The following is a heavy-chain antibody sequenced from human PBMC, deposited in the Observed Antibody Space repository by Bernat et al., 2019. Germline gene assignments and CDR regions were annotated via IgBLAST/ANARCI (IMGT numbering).Heavy chain of an antibody. CDR3: TTWVMRAAAGEFDY. J-gene: IGHJ4*02. CDR1: SNAW. D-gene: IGHD6-13*01. CDR2: IKSKTDGGTT. V-gene: IGHV3-15*07. Sequence: SNAWMNWVRQAPGKGLEWVGRIKSKTDGGTTDYAAPVKGRFTISRDDSKNTLYLQMNSLKTEDTAVYYCTTWVMRAAAGEFDYWGQGTLVTVSS.